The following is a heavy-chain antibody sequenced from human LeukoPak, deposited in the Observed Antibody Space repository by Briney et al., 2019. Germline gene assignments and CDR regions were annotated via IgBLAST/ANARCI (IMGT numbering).Heavy chain of an antibody. CDR3: ARGAYQIVVVTAPTY. Sequence: GGSLRLSCAASGFTFRNYTMHWVRQAPGKGLEWVAVLSSDGTNEYYADSVKGRFTISRHISKNTLYLQMTSLRAEDTAVYYCARGAYQIVVVTAPTYWGQGTLVTVSS. J-gene: IGHJ4*02. CDR2: LSSDGTNE. D-gene: IGHD2-21*02. V-gene: IGHV3-30-3*01. CDR1: GFTFRNYT.